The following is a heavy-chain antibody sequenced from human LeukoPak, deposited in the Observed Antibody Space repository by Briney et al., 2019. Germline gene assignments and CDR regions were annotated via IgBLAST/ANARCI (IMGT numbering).Heavy chain of an antibody. V-gene: IGHV6-1*01. CDR1: GDSVSSSSAA. CDR3: ARVLGVASPLRWFDP. J-gene: IGHJ5*02. CDR2: TYYRSKWYN. Sequence: SQTLSLTCAISGDSVSSSSAAWNWIRQSPSRGLEWLGRTYYRSKWYNDYAVPVKSRITINPDTSKNQFSLQLNSVTPEDTAVYYCARVLGVASPLRWFDPWGQGTLVTVSS. D-gene: IGHD2-21*01.